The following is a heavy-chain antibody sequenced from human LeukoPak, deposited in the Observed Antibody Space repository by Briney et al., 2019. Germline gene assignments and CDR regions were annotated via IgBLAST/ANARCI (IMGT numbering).Heavy chain of an antibody. J-gene: IGHJ4*02. D-gene: IGHD3-22*01. Sequence: GGSLRLSCAASGFTFSSYGMHWVRQAPGKGLEWVAVISYDGSNKYYADSVKGRFTLSRDNAKNSLYLQMNSLRAEDTAIYYCAKDPTDFDSRGQTYFDYWGQGTLVTVSS. CDR3: AKDPTDFDSRGQTYFDY. CDR2: ISYDGSNK. CDR1: GFTFSSYG. V-gene: IGHV3-30*18.